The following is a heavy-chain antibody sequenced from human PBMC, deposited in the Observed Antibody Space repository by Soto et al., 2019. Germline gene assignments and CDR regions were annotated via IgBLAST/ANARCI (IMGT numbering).Heavy chain of an antibody. CDR3: ARDTFTLYDSSGYFDY. V-gene: IGHV4-30-4*01. Sequence: SETLSLTCTVSGGSISSGDYYWSWIRQPPGKGLEWIGYIYYSGSTYYNPSLKSRVTISVDTSKNQFSLKLSSVTAADTAVYYCARDTFTLYDSSGYFDYWGQGTLVTVSS. CDR1: GGSISSGDYY. J-gene: IGHJ4*02. D-gene: IGHD3-22*01. CDR2: IYYSGST.